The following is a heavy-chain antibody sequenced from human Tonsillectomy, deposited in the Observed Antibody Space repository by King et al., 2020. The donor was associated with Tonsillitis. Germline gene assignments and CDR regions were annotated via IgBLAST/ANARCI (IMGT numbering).Heavy chain of an antibody. CDR2: IYYSGST. V-gene: IGHV4-30-4*01. Sequence: VQLQESGPGLVKPSQTPSLTCTVSGGSISSGDYYWSWIRQPPGKGLEWIGYIYYSGSTYYNPSLKSRVTISVDTSKNQFSLKLSSVTAAVTAVYYCARDMNYFDSSGYPPFNWFDPWGQGTLVTVSS. CDR1: GGSISSGDYY. D-gene: IGHD3-22*01. J-gene: IGHJ5*02. CDR3: ARDMNYFDSSGYPPFNWFDP.